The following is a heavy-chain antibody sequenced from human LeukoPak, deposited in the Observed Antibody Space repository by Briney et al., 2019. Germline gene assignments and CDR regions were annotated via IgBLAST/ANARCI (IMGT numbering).Heavy chain of an antibody. CDR2: MNPNSGNT. CDR3: ARGGSRELQYSSSIFDY. D-gene: IGHD6-6*01. CDR1: GYTFTSYD. J-gene: IGHJ4*02. Sequence: ASVKVSCKASGYTFTSYDINWVRQATGQGLEWMGWMNPNSGNTGYAQKFQGRVTMTRNTSISTAYTELSSLRSEDTAVYYCARGGSRELQYSSSIFDYWGQGTLVTVSS. V-gene: IGHV1-8*01.